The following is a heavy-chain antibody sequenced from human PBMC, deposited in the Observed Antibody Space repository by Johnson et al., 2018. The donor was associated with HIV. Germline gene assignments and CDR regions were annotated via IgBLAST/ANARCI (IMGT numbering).Heavy chain of an antibody. CDR2: INWNGDSK. V-gene: IGHV3-20*04. CDR1: GFTFDDYG. D-gene: IGHD2-21*01. CDR3: ARAVRYCVGDCHDGFDF. J-gene: IGHJ3*01. Sequence: VQLVESGGGVVRPGGSLRLSCAASGFTFDDYGMSWVRQVPGKGLEWVSGINWNGDSKGYADSVKGRFTISRDNGKNSLYLRMNRRRDEDTALYYCARAVRYCVGDCHDGFDFWGQGTKVIVSS.